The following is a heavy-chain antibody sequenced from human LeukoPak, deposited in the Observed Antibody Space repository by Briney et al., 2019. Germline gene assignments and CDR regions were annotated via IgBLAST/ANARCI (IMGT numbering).Heavy chain of an antibody. CDR1: GFTVSSNY. D-gene: IGHD6-6*01. CDR2: IYSGGST. V-gene: IGHV3-66*02. J-gene: IGHJ6*03. Sequence: PGGFLRLSCAASGFTVSSNYMSWVRQAPGKGLEWVSVIYSGGSTYYADSVKGRFTISRDNSKNTLYLQMNSLRAEDTAVYYCASTSIAARRYYYYYMDVWGKGTTVTVSS. CDR3: ASTSIAARRYYYYYMDV.